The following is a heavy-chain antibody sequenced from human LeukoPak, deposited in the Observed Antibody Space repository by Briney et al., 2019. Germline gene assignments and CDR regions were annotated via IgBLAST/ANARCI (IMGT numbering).Heavy chain of an antibody. CDR3: ARDGEDYGGDYYYYGMDV. D-gene: IGHD4-23*01. CDR1: GYTFTSYG. CDR2: ISAYNGNT. V-gene: IGHV1-18*01. J-gene: IGHJ6*02. Sequence: GASVKVSCKASGYTFTSYGISWVRQAPGQGLEWMGWISAYNGNTNYAQKLQGRVTMTTDTSTSTAYMELRSLRSDDTAVYYCARDGEDYGGDYYYYGMDVWGQGTTVTVSS.